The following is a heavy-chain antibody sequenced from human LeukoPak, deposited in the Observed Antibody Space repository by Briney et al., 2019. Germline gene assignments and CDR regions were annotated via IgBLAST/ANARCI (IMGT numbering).Heavy chain of an antibody. CDR1: GFTYSTYW. J-gene: IGHJ4*02. D-gene: IGHD3-9*01. V-gene: IGHV3-74*03. Sequence: GGSLRLSCAASGFTYSTYWMHWVRQAPGKGLVWVSRIRPEGTTTAYADSVKGRFTISRDNAKNTLFLQMNSLSAEDTAVYYCARDLDWILFDYWGQGTLVTVSS. CDR2: IRPEGTTT. CDR3: ARDLDWILFDY.